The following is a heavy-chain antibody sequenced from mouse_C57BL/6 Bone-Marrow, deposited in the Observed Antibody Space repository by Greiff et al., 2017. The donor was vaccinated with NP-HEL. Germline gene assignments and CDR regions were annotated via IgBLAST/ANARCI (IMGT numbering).Heavy chain of an antibody. CDR1: GYTFTSYW. CDR2: IDPSDSYT. J-gene: IGHJ2*01. V-gene: IGHV1-69*01. CDR3: ARRNYGLDY. D-gene: IGHD1-1*01. Sequence: VKLQQPGAELVMPGASVKLSCKASGYTFTSYWMHWVKQRPGQGLEWIGEIDPSDSYTNYNQKFKGKSTLTVDKSSSTAYMQLSSLTSEDSAVYYCARRNYGLDYWGQGTTLTVSS.